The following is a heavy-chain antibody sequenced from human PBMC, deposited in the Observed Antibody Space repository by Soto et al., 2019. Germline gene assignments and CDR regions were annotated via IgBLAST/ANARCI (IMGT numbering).Heavy chain of an antibody. V-gene: IGHV4-59*01. CDR2: IYYSGST. CDR3: ARGTRGYYRYYFDY. D-gene: IGHD3-22*01. CDR1: GGYISSYY. Sequence: SETLSLTCTVSGGYISSYYWSWIRQPPGKGLEWIGYIYYSGSTNYNPSLKSRVTISVDTSKNQFSLKLSSVTAADTAVYYCARGTRGYYRYYFDYWGQGTLVTVS. J-gene: IGHJ4*02.